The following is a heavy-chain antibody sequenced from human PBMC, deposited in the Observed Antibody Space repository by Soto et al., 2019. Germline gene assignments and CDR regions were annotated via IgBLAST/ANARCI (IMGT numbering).Heavy chain of an antibody. CDR1: GFTLDNFG. Sequence: GGSLRLSXAASGFTLDNFGMSWVRQAPGKGLEWISSISGSGLNKYYADSVKGRFTISRDNSKNTVYLELSNLRAEDTAVYHCAKNQGVELVPLATVDWFDPWGQGSVVTVSS. CDR2: ISGSGLNK. D-gene: IGHD1-26*01. J-gene: IGHJ5*02. CDR3: AKNQGVELVPLATVDWFDP. V-gene: IGHV3-23*01.